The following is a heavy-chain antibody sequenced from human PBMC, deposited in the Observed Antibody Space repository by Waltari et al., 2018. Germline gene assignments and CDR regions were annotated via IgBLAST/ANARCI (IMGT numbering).Heavy chain of an antibody. Sequence: EVQLVESGGGLVQPGGSLRLSCAASGFPFGSYAMNWVRQAPGKGLEWVSCISPSGLGTYSAVSVKGRFIISRDNSKNILYLQMNSLRVEDTAVYYCAKDRGGGIRAGYYFDYWGQGTLVTVSS. CDR3: AKDRGGGIRAGYYFDY. V-gene: IGHV3-23*04. J-gene: IGHJ4*02. D-gene: IGHD3-16*01. CDR2: ISPSGLGT. CDR1: GFPFGSYA.